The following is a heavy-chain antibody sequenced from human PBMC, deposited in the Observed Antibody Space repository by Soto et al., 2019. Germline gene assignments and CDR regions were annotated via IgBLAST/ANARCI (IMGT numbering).Heavy chain of an antibody. CDR1: GFTFRSYA. CDR2: ISGSGIST. CDR3: AKEPVGPDWYFDL. J-gene: IGHJ2*01. Sequence: DVQLLESGGGLVQPGGSLRLSCAASGFTFRSYAISWVRQAPGKGLEWVSGISGSGISTHYADSVKGLFTVSRDNSKNTLYLQMNSLRAEDTAVYNCAKEPVGPDWYFDLWGRGTLVTVSS. V-gene: IGHV3-23*01.